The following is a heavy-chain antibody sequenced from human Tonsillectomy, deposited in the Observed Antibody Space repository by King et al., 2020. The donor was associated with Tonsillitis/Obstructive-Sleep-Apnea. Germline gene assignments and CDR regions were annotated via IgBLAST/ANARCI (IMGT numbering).Heavy chain of an antibody. Sequence: VQLVESGAEVKKPGASVKVSCKASGYTFTGYYMHWVRQAPGQGLEWMGWISPNSGGTNYAQKFQGRVTMTRDTSISTAYMELSRLRSDDTAVYYCARVFPKGELSFGYWGQGTLVTVSS. CDR2: ISPNSGGT. CDR3: ARVFPKGELSFGY. CDR1: GYTFTGYY. V-gene: IGHV1-2*02. D-gene: IGHD3-16*02. J-gene: IGHJ4*02.